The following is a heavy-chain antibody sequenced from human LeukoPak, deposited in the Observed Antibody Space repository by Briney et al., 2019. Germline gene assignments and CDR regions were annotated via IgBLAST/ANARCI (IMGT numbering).Heavy chain of an antibody. Sequence: SGGSLRLSCAASGFTFSNAWMSWVRQAPGKGLEWVGRIKSKTDGGTTDYAAPVKGRFTISRDDSKNTLYLQMNSLKTEDTAVYYCTTRFAELVIHQGYFDYWGQGTLVTVSS. J-gene: IGHJ4*02. CDR1: GFTFSNAW. V-gene: IGHV3-15*01. CDR3: TTRFAELVIHQGYFDY. D-gene: IGHD3-9*01. CDR2: IKSKTDGGTT.